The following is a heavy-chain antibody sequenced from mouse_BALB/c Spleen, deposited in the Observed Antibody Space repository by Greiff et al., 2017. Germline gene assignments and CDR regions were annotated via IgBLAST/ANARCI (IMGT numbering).Heavy chain of an antibody. J-gene: IGHJ3*01. Sequence: EVKVVESGGGLVKPGGSLKLSCAASGFTFTDYYMYWVRQTPEKRLEWVATISDGGSYTYYPDSVKGRFTISRDNAKNNLYLQMSSLKSEDTAMYYCAYDYSFAYWGQGTLVTVSA. D-gene: IGHD2-4*01. CDR2: ISDGGSYT. CDR1: GFTFTDYY. CDR3: AYDYSFAY. V-gene: IGHV5-4*02.